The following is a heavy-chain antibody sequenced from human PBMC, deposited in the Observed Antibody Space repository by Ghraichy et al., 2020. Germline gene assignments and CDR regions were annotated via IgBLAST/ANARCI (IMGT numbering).Heavy chain of an antibody. CDR3: ARDLAGSRWDPHWYFDL. CDR2: INPNSGGT. D-gene: IGHD3-3*01. J-gene: IGHJ2*01. CDR1: GYTFTGYY. Sequence: ASVVSCKASGYTFTGYYMHWVRQAPGQGLEWMGWINPNSGGTNYAQKFQGWVTMTRDTSISTAYMELSRLRSDDTAVYYCARDLAGSRWDPHWYFDLWGRGSLVSVSS. V-gene: IGHV1-2*04.